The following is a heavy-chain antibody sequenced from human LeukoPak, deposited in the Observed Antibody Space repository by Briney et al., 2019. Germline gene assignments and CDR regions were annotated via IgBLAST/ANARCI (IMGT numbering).Heavy chain of an antibody. Sequence: GASVKVSCKASGYTFTGYYMHWVRQAPGQGLEWMGWINPNSGGTNYAQKFQSRVTMTRDTSISTAYMELSRLRSDDTAVYYCAGVWGSYRERQIRGQGTLVTVSS. CDR3: AGVWGSYRERQI. V-gene: IGHV1-2*02. CDR1: GYTFTGYY. D-gene: IGHD3-16*02. J-gene: IGHJ4*02. CDR2: INPNSGGT.